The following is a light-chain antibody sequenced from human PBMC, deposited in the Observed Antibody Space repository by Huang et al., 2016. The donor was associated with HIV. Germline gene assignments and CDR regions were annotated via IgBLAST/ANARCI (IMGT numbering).Light chain of an antibody. V-gene: IGKV3-20*01. CDR1: QSVNTY. Sequence: IVLTQSPGTVSLSPGERATLSCRASQSVNTYLAWYQQKPGQGPRLVSFGASNRDAGIPDRFSGRGSETDFTLTISRLEPDDFALYYCQQYGSSSWTFGQGTRVE. CDR2: GAS. J-gene: IGKJ1*01. CDR3: QQYGSSSWT.